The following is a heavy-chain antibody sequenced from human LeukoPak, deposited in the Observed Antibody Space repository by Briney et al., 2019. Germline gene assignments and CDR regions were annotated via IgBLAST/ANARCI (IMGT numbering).Heavy chain of an antibody. D-gene: IGHD6-13*01. J-gene: IGHJ5*02. V-gene: IGHV3-48*02. CDR2: ISNTGTIT. CDR3: SRGAGSRWFFS. Sequence: QPGGSLRLSCAASGFTFSRYAMSWVRQAPGKGLEWLSYISNTGTITHYADSVKGRFTISRDNAKNSLYLQMGTLRNEDTAGYYGSRGAGSRWFFSWGQGTLVTVSS. CDR1: GFTFSRYA.